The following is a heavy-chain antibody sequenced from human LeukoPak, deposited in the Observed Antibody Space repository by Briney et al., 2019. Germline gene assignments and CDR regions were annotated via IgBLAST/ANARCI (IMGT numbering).Heavy chain of an antibody. CDR1: GYTFTSYG. J-gene: IGHJ3*02. V-gene: IGHV1-18*01. Sequence: ASLKVSCKASGYTFTSYGMSWVRQAPGQGLEWMSCISAYNGNTNYAQNLKGRFTMSRDTSKSSAYMELRSLRSEDTAVYYCARDFWGGGAFDIWGQGTMVTVSS. CDR3: ARDFWGGGAFDI. CDR2: ISAYNGNT. D-gene: IGHD3-16*01.